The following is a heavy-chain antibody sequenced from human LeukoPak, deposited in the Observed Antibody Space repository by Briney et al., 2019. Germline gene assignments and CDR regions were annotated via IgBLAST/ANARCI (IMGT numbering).Heavy chain of an antibody. Sequence: GGSLRLSCAASGFTFSNAWMSWVRQAPGKGLEWVGRIKSKTDGGTTDYAAPVKGRFTISRDDSKNTLYLQMNSLKTEDTAVYYCTTDLLAIAVADYWGQGTLVTVSS. CDR3: TTDLLAIAVADY. CDR2: IKSKTDGGTT. D-gene: IGHD6-19*01. J-gene: IGHJ4*02. CDR1: GFTFSNAW. V-gene: IGHV3-15*01.